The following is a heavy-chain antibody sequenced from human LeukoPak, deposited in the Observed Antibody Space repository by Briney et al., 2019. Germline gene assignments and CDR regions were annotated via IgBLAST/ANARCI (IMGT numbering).Heavy chain of an antibody. CDR3: AKDLEPQLVGAADY. J-gene: IGHJ4*02. Sequence: GGSLRLSCAASGLTFSSYGMHWVRQAPGKGLEWVAVISYDGSNKYYADSVKGRFTISRDNSKNTLYLQMNSLRAEDTAVYYCAKDLEPQLVGAADYWGQGTLVTVSS. CDR1: GLTFSSYG. CDR2: ISYDGSNK. D-gene: IGHD1-26*01. V-gene: IGHV3-30*18.